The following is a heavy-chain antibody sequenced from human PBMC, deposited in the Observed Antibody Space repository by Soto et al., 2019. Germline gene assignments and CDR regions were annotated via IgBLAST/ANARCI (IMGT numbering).Heavy chain of an antibody. D-gene: IGHD3-9*01. CDR3: ARSRDDYDILTGYYARTWFDP. Sequence: SETLSLTCTVSGGSIISYYWSWIRQPPGKGLEWIGYIYYSGSTNYNPSLKSRVTISVDTSKNQFSLKLSSVTAADTAVYYCARSRDDYDILTGYYARTWFDPWGQGTLVTVSS. V-gene: IGHV4-59*01. J-gene: IGHJ5*02. CDR2: IYYSGST. CDR1: GGSIISYY.